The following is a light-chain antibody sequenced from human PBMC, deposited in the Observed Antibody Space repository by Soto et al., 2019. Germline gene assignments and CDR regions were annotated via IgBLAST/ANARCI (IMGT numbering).Light chain of an antibody. Sequence: ESVLTQSPGSLSLSPGETATLSCRASQSIINNYLAWYQQKPGQAPRLLIYGASIRATGVPDRFSGSGSGTDFTLTITRLEAEDSAVYYCQQYGTSRLMYTFGQGTKLGVK. CDR2: GAS. V-gene: IGKV3-20*01. CDR3: QQYGTSRLMYT. CDR1: QSIINNY. J-gene: IGKJ2*01.